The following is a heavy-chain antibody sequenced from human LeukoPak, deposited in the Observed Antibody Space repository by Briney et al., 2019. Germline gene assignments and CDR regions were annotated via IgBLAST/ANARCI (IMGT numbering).Heavy chain of an antibody. D-gene: IGHD5-12*01. J-gene: IGHJ4*02. Sequence: GGSLRLSCAASGFTFSSYEMNWVRQAPGKGLEWVSYISSSGSTIYYADSVKGRFTISRDNAKNPLYLQMNSLRAEDTAVYYCARVSHSGYDYFYWGQGTLVTVSS. CDR1: GFTFSSYE. CDR3: ARVSHSGYDYFY. CDR2: ISSSGSTI. V-gene: IGHV3-48*03.